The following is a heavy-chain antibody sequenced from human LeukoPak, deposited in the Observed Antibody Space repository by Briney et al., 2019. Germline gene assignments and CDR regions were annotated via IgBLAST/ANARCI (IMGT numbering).Heavy chain of an antibody. CDR2: ISSRSSTI. V-gene: IGHV3-48*02. CDR3: TRDSSRGWYLFDY. D-gene: IGHD6-19*01. Sequence: VQPGGSLRLSCAASGFTFSSYSMNWVRQAPGKGLEWVSYISSRSSTIYYADSVKGRFTISRDNAKNSLYLQMNSLRDEDTAVYYCTRDSSRGWYLFDYWGQGTLVTVSS. CDR1: GFTFSSYS. J-gene: IGHJ4*02.